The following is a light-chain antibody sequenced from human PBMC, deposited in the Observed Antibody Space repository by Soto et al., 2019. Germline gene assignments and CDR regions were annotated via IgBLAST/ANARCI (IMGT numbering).Light chain of an antibody. CDR1: SSDVGDYNY. V-gene: IGLV2-14*01. Sequence: QSALTQPASVSGSPGQSITISCTGTSSDVGDYNYVSWYQQHPGKAPKLIIYGVSNRPSGISNRFSGSKSGYTASLTISGLRAEDEADYYCSSYTSTNTLIFGGGTKQTV. CDR3: SSYTSTNTLI. CDR2: GVS. J-gene: IGLJ2*01.